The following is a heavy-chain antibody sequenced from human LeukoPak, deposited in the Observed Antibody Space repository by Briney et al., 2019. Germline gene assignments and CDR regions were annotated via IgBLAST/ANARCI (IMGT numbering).Heavy chain of an antibody. Sequence: SQTLSLTCTVSGGSISSGSYYWSWIRQPAGKGLEWIGRIYTSGSTNYNPSLKSRVTISVDTSKNQFSLKLSSVTAADTAVYYCAREVGVAHYYYYGMDVWAQGTTVTVSS. CDR2: IYTSGST. CDR1: GGSISSGSYY. D-gene: IGHD3-3*01. J-gene: IGHJ6*02. CDR3: AREVGVAHYYYYGMDV. V-gene: IGHV4-61*02.